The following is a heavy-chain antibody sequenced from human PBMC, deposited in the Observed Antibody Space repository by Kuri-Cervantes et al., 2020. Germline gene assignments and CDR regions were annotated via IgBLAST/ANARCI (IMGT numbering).Heavy chain of an antibody. CDR3: SSTPPIILVYCSGGSCEKLDY. CDR2: ISYDGSNK. J-gene: IGHJ4*02. Sequence: GESLKISCAASGFTFSSYAMHWVRQAPGKGLEWVAVISYDGSNKYYADSVKGRFTIARDNSKNTLYLQINSLRAEDTAVYYRSSTPPIILVYCSGGSCEKLDYWGQGTLVTVSS. V-gene: IGHV3-30-3*01. CDR1: GFTFSSYA. D-gene: IGHD2-15*01.